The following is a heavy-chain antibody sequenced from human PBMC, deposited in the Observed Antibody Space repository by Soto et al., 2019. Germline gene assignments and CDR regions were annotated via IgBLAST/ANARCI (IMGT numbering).Heavy chain of an antibody. V-gene: IGHV3-33*01. CDR2: IWYDGSNK. J-gene: IGHJ5*02. Sequence: GGSLRLSCAASGFTFSSYGMHWVRQAPGKGLEWVAVIWYDGSNKYYADSVKGRFTISRDNSKNTLYLQMNSLRAEDTAVYYCASQQQLVLCWFDPWGQGTLVTVSS. CDR1: GFTFSSYG. D-gene: IGHD6-13*01. CDR3: ASQQQLVLCWFDP.